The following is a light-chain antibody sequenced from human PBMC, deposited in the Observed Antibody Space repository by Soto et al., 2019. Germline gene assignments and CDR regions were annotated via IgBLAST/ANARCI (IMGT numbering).Light chain of an antibody. V-gene: IGLV2-11*01. J-gene: IGLJ1*01. CDR3: CSYAGSYTFV. CDR2: DVS. CDR1: SSDVGGYNY. Sequence: QSVLTQPRSVSGSPGQSVTISCTGTSSDVGGYNYVSWYQQYPGKAPKLMIYDVSTRPSGVPDRFSGSKSGNTASLTISVLQADDEADYYCCSYAGSYTFVFGTGTKLTVL.